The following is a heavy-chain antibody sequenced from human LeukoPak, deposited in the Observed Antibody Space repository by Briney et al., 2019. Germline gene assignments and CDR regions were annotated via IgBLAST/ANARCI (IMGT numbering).Heavy chain of an antibody. CDR1: GFTFSSYE. V-gene: IGHV3-48*03. Sequence: GGSLRLSCAASGFTFSSYEMNRVRQAPGKGLEWVSYISSSGSTIYYAGSVKGRFTISRDNAKNSLYLQMNSLRAEDTAVYYCARDYDSAIDYWGQGTLVTVSS. D-gene: IGHD3-3*01. CDR3: ARDYDSAIDY. J-gene: IGHJ4*02. CDR2: ISSSGSTI.